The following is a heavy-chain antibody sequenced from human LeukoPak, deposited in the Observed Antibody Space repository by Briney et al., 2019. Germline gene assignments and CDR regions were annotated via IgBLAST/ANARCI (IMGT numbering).Heavy chain of an antibody. J-gene: IGHJ4*02. D-gene: IGHD3-10*01. CDR3: AKRSDSGSHTFDY. CDR2: ISYDGSHK. CDR1: GFTFSSYG. Sequence: QTGGSLRLSCAASGFTFSSYGMHWVRQAPGKGLEWVAVISYDGSHKYYGDSVKGRLTISRDNSKNTVYLQMSSLRTEDTAVYYCAKRSDSGSHTFDYWGQGTLVTVSS. V-gene: IGHV3-30*18.